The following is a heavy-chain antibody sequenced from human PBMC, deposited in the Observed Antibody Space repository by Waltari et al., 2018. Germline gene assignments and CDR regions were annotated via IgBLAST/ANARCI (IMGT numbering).Heavy chain of an antibody. CDR1: GYSISSGYY. V-gene: IGHV4-38-2*01. J-gene: IGHJ3*02. Sequence: QVQLQESGPGLVKPSETLSLTCAVSGYSISSGYYWGWIRQPPGKGLEWSGSIDHSGSTYHNPSLKSRVTISVDTSKNQFSLKLSAVTAADTAVYYCARPRDYCSGGSCYSSAFDIWGQGTMVTVSS. D-gene: IGHD2-15*01. CDR2: IDHSGST. CDR3: ARPRDYCSGGSCYSSAFDI.